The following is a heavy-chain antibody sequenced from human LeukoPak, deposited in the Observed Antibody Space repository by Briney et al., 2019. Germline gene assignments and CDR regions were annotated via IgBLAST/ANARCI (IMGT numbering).Heavy chain of an antibody. CDR3: AKDRTVGASYWYFDL. V-gene: IGHV4-31*03. CDR2: IYYSGST. Sequence: SETLSLTCTVSGGSISSGGYYWSWIRQHPGKGLEWIGYIYYSGSTYYNPSLKSRVTISVDPSKNQFSLKLTSVTAADTAIYYCAKDRTVGASYWYFDLWGRGTLVTVSS. D-gene: IGHD1-26*01. J-gene: IGHJ2*01. CDR1: GGSISSGGYY.